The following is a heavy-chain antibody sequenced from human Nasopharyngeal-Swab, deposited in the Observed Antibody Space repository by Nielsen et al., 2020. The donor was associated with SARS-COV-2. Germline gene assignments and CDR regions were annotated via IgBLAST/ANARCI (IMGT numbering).Heavy chain of an antibody. Sequence: SETLSLTCTVSGGSISSYSWSWIRQTPGKGLEWIGYIYYSGSTNYNPSLKSRVTISVDTSKNQFSLKLSSVTAADTAVYYRARSGSYYLFDYWGQGTLVTVSS. D-gene: IGHD1-26*01. CDR3: ARSGSYYLFDY. V-gene: IGHV4-59*01. J-gene: IGHJ4*02. CDR1: GGSISSYS. CDR2: IYYSGST.